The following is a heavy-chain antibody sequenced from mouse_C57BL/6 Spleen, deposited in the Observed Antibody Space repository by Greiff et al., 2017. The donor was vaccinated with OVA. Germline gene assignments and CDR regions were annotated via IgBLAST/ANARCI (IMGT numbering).Heavy chain of an antibody. V-gene: IGHV1-82*01. CDR2: IYPGDGDT. D-gene: IGHD2-14*01. Sequence: QVQLQQSGPELVKPGASVKISCKASGYAFSSSWMNWVKQRPGKGLEWIGRIYPGDGDTNYNGKFKGKATLTADKSSSTAYMQLSSLTSEDSAVYFCAREYDSYWYFDVWGTGTTVTVSS. J-gene: IGHJ1*03. CDR1: GYAFSSSW. CDR3: AREYDSYWYFDV.